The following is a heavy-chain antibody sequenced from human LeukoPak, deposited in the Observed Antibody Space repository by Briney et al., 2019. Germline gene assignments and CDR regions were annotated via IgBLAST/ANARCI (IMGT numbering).Heavy chain of an antibody. CDR3: ANPSEKWSGLTYFDY. Sequence: GGSLRLSCAASGFTFSSYAMHWVRQAPGKGLEWVAVISYDGSNKYYADSVKGRSTISRDNSKNTLYLQMNSLGAEDTAVYYCANPSEKWSGLTYFDYWGQGTLVTVSS. J-gene: IGHJ4*02. CDR2: ISYDGSNK. D-gene: IGHD3-3*01. V-gene: IGHV3-30-3*01. CDR1: GFTFSSYA.